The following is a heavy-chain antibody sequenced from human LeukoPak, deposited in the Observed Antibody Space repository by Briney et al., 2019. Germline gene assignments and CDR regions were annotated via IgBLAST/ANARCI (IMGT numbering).Heavy chain of an antibody. J-gene: IGHJ4*02. Sequence: SVKVSCKTSGGTFSSYAISWVRQAPGQGLEWMGGIIPIFGTANYAQKFQGRVTITADESTSTAYMELSSLRSEDTAVYYCARDFCSTSCNLGYWGQGTLVIVSS. CDR1: GGTFSSYA. V-gene: IGHV1-69*13. CDR2: IIPIFGTA. CDR3: ARDFCSTSCNLGY. D-gene: IGHD2-2*01.